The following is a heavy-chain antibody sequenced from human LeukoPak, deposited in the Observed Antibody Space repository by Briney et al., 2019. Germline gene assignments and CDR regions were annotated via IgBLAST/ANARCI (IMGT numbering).Heavy chain of an antibody. CDR2: IIPILGIA. CDR1: GGTFSSYA. Sequence: SVKVSCKASGGTFSSYAISWVRQAPGQGLEWMGRIIPILGIANYAQKFQGRVTITADKSTSTAYMELSGLRSEDTAVYYCASPAAAGTLGAFDIWGQGTMVTVSS. CDR3: ASPAAAGTLGAFDI. J-gene: IGHJ3*02. D-gene: IGHD6-13*01. V-gene: IGHV1-69*04.